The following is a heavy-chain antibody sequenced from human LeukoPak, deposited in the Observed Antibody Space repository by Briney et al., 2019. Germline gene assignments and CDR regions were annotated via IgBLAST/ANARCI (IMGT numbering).Heavy chain of an antibody. CDR1: GFTFSTTW. V-gene: IGHV3-74*03. CDR3: ARGPGGLGDY. D-gene: IGHD2-15*01. J-gene: IGHJ4*02. Sequence: GGSLRLSCEGSGFTFSTTWMHWVRLAPGKGLVWVAHIESDGRSTTYADSVKGRFTISRDNAKNTLYLQMNSLRAEDTAVYYCARGPGGLGDYWGQGTLVTVSS. CDR2: IESDGRST.